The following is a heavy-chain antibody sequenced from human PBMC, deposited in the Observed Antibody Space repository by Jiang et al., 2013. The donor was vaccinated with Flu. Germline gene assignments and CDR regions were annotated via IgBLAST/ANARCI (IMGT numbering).Heavy chain of an antibody. D-gene: IGHD3-9*01. CDR1: GGSISSSSYY. CDR2: IYYSGST. J-gene: IGHJ4*02. V-gene: IGHV4-39*01. CDR3: ARHGAYFDWLFQPEGEFDY. Sequence: VKPSETLSLTCTVSGGSISSSSYYWGWIRQPPGKGLEWIGSIYYSGSTYYNPSLKSRVTISVDTSKNQFSLKLSSVTAADTAVYYCARHGAYFDWLFQPEGEFDYWGQGTLVTVSS.